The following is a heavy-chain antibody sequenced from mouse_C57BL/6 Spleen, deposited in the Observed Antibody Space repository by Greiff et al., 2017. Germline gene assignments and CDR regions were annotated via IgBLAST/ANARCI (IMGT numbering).Heavy chain of an antibody. Sequence: DVQLQESGPGLVKPSQTVFLTCTVTGISITTGNYRWSWIRQFPGNKLEWIGYIYYSGTITYNPSLTSRTTITRDTPKNQFFLEMNSLTAEDTATYYCAREDSNYWYFDVWGTGTTVTVSS. CDR3: AREDSNYWYFDV. CDR1: GISITTGNYR. D-gene: IGHD2-5*01. V-gene: IGHV3-5*01. CDR2: IYYSGTI. J-gene: IGHJ1*03.